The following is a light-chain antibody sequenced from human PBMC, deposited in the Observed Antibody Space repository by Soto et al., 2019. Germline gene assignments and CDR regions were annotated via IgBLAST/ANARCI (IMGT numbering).Light chain of an antibody. V-gene: IGKV1-27*01. CDR1: QGISSY. J-gene: IGKJ2*01. CDR2: AAS. CDR3: QQYNSYSYT. Sequence: DIQMTQSPSSLSASVGDRVTITCRASQGISSYLAWYQQKPGKVPKLLIYAASTLQSGVPSRFSGSGSGTDFTLTISSLQAEDVATYYCQQYNSYSYTFGQGTKLEIK.